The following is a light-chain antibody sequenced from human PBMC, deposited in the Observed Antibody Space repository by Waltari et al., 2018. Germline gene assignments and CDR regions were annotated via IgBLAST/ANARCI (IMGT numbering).Light chain of an antibody. CDR3: QNHERLPAT. CDR1: QNIGRY. CDR2: GAS. V-gene: IGKV3-20*01. Sequence: EVVLTQSPGTLSLSPGETATLSCRASQNIGRYLVWYQQKSGHAPRLLIYGASTRATGIPDRFSGSGSGTDFSLTISRLEAEDFAVYYCQNHERLPATFGQGTKVEIK. J-gene: IGKJ1*01.